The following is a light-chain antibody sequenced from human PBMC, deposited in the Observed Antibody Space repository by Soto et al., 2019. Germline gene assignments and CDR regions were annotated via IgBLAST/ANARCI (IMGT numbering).Light chain of an antibody. J-gene: IGKJ4*01. CDR2: VAS. Sequence: IQMTQSPSSLSASVGERVTITCRASQRIRTDLNWYQQRPGKAPKVLIYVASTLQSCVPSRFSGSASGTDFNLTITSLQPEDFALYYCQQSYKNPHTFGGGTMVELK. V-gene: IGKV1-39*01. CDR1: QRIRTD. CDR3: QQSYKNPHT.